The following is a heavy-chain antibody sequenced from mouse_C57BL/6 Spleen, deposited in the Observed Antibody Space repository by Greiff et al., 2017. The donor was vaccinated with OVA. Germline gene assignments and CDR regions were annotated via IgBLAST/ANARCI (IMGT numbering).Heavy chain of an antibody. CDR1: GYTFTSYW. CDR2: IYPGSGST. J-gene: IGHJ1*03. D-gene: IGHD1-1*01. CDR3: ARSKLRHSYFDV. Sequence: VQLQQPGAELVKPGASVKMSCKASGYTFTSYWITWVKQRPGQGLEWIGDIYPGSGSTNYNEKFKSKATLTVDTSSSTAYMQLSSLTSEDSAVYYCARSKLRHSYFDVWGTGTTVTVSS. V-gene: IGHV1-55*01.